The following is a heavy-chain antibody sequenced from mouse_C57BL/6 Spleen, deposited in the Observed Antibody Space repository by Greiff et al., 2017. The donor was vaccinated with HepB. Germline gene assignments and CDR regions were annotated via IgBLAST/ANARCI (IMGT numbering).Heavy chain of an antibody. CDR1: GYTFTDYY. Sequence: EVQLQQSGPELVKPGASVKISCKASGYTFTDYYMNWVKQSHGKSLEWIGDINPNNGGTSYNQKFKGKATLTVDKSSSTAYMELRSLTSEDSAVYYCARSYSNFYAMDYWGQGTSVTVSS. V-gene: IGHV1-26*01. J-gene: IGHJ4*01. CDR3: ARSYSNFYAMDY. CDR2: INPNNGGT. D-gene: IGHD2-5*01.